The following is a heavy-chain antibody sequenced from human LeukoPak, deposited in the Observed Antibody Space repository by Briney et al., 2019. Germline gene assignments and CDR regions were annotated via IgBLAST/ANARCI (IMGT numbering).Heavy chain of an antibody. CDR2: IYHSGNT. J-gene: IGHJ4*02. CDR1: GGSITSSNW. Sequence: KPSGTLSLTCAVSGGSITSSNWWTWVRQPPGKGLEWIGEIYHSGNTNYNPSLKSRVTMSVDKSNNQFSLRLNSVTAADTAVYYCARDKGRDYGDAGYFDYWGQGTLVTVSS. D-gene: IGHD4-17*01. CDR3: ARDKGRDYGDAGYFDY. V-gene: IGHV4-4*02.